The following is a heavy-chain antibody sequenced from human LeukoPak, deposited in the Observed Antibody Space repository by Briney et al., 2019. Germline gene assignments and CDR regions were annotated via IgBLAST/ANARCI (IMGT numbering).Heavy chain of an antibody. Sequence: ASVKVSCKASGYTFTSYAMNWVRQAPGQGLEWMGWINTNTGNPTYAQGFTGRFVFSLDTSVSTAYLQISSLKAEDTAVYYCARDLGGSYYFARLDFDYWGQGTLVTVSS. J-gene: IGHJ4*02. CDR1: GYTFTSYA. V-gene: IGHV7-4-1*02. CDR2: INTNTGNP. CDR3: ARDLGGSYYFARLDFDY. D-gene: IGHD1-26*01.